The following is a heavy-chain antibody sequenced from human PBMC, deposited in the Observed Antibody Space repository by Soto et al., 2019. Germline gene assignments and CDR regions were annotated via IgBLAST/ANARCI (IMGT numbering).Heavy chain of an antibody. Sequence: PGGSLRLSCAASGFTFSSYWMSWVRQAPGKGLEWVANIKQDGSEKYYVDSVKGRFTISRDNAKNSLYLQMNSLRAEDTAVYYCAKDQSPGYYDSSGSCYFDYWGQGTLVTVSS. J-gene: IGHJ4*02. V-gene: IGHV3-7*03. CDR1: GFTFSSYW. CDR2: IKQDGSEK. CDR3: AKDQSPGYYDSSGSCYFDY. D-gene: IGHD3-22*01.